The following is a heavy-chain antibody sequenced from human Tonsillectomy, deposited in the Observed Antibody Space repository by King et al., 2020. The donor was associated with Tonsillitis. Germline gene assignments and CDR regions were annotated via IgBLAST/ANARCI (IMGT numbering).Heavy chain of an antibody. J-gene: IGHJ3*02. CDR2: ISCNSGNI. D-gene: IGHD6-13*01. Sequence: VQLVESGGGLVPPGRSLRLSCAASGFTFDDSAMHWVRQAPGKGLEWVSVISCNSGNIGYAGSVKGRFTISRDNAKNSLYLQMNSLRAEDTAFYYCAKVLYIAAGRPSDVFDIWGQGTMVTVSS. V-gene: IGHV3-9*01. CDR1: GFTFDDSA. CDR3: AKVLYIAAGRPSDVFDI.